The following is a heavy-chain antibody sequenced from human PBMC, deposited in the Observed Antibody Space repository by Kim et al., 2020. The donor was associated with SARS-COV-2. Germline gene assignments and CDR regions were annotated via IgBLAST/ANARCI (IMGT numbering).Heavy chain of an antibody. J-gene: IGHJ6*02. Sequence: GGSLRLSCAASGFTFDDYAMHWVRQAPGKGLEWVSGISWNSGSIGYADSVKGRFTISRDNAKNSLYLQMNSLRAEDTALYYCAKVDLSGWLGYYYYYGMDVWGQGTTVTVSS. CDR3: AKVDLSGWLGYYYYYGMDV. CDR2: ISWNSGSI. V-gene: IGHV3-9*01. D-gene: IGHD6-19*01. CDR1: GFTFDDYA.